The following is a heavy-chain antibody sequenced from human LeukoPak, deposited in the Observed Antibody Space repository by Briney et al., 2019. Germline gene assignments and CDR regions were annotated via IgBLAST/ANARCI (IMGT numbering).Heavy chain of an antibody. D-gene: IGHD3-22*01. CDR3: ARAADSSGYLLAYFDY. CDR1: GFTFSNYG. Sequence: GGSLRLSCAASGFTFSNYGMHWVRQAPGKGLEWVAVISYDGSKTYYADSVKGRFTISRDNAKNSLYLQMNSLRAEDTAVYYCARAADSSGYLLAYFDYWGQGTLVTVSS. V-gene: IGHV3-30*03. CDR2: ISYDGSKT. J-gene: IGHJ4*02.